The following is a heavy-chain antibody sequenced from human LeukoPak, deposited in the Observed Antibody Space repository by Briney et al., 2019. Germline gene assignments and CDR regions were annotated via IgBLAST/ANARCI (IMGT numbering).Heavy chain of an antibody. CDR1: GGSISSTTNY. Sequence: SETLSLTYTVSGGSISSTTNYWGWIRQPPWKGLEWIGSIYYSGSTQYNPSLKSRVTISLDTSKNQFSLKVNSVTAADTAVYYCAREDFTAAGTSNFDYWGQGTLVTVSS. CDR2: IYYSGST. D-gene: IGHD6-13*01. V-gene: IGHV4-39*07. J-gene: IGHJ4*02. CDR3: AREDFTAAGTSNFDY.